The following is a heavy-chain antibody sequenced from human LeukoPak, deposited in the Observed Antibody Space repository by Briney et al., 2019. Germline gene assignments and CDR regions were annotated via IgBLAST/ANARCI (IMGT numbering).Heavy chain of an antibody. CDR1: GYTFTSYG. V-gene: IGHV1-18*01. CDR2: ISAYNGNT. J-gene: IGHJ3*02. D-gene: IGHD5-24*01. CDR3: ARVGRDGYNLDI. Sequence: ASVKVSFTASGYTFTSYGISWVRQAPGQGLEWMGWISAYNGNTNYAQKLQGRVTMTTDTSTSTAYMELRSLRSDDTAVYYCARVGRDGYNLDIWGQGTMVTVSS.